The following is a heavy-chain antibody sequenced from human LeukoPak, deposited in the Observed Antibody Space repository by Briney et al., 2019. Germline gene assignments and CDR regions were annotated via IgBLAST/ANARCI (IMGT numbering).Heavy chain of an antibody. J-gene: IGHJ4*02. V-gene: IGHV4-39*07. CDR3: TREGEGRWLQSGY. CDR1: GGSISSSNYH. Sequence: SETLSLTCTVSGGSISSSNYHWGWIRQPPGKGLEWIGSIYYSGSTYYKPSLKSRVTISIDTSKNQFSLKLSSVTAADTAVYYCTREGEGRWLQSGYWGQGTLVTVSS. CDR2: IYYSGST. D-gene: IGHD5-24*01.